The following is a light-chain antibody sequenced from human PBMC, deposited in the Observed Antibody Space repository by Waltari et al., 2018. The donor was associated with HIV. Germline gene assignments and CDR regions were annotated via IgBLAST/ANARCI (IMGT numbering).Light chain of an antibody. Sequence: QSVLTQPPSVSGAPGHRVTLSCTGSSSNIGAGYDVTWYQQIPGTAPKLLIYGNNIRPSGVPDGFSGSKSGPSASLAITGLQAEDETDYYCQSYERSLSAPVVFGGGTKLTVL. CDR2: GNN. CDR1: SSNIGAGYD. J-gene: IGLJ2*01. V-gene: IGLV1-40*01. CDR3: QSYERSLSAPVV.